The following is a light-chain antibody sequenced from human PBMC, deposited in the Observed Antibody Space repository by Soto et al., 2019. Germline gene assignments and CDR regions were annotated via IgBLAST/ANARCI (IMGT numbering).Light chain of an antibody. CDR1: TGAVTSGYY. Sequence: QAVVTQEPSLTVSPGGTVTLTCASSTGAVTSGYYPNWFQQKPGQAPRALIYSTNNKYSWTPARFSGSLLGGKAALTLSGVQPEDEADYYCLLYYGGQMGVFGGGTKVTAL. J-gene: IGLJ2*01. V-gene: IGLV7-43*01. CDR2: STN. CDR3: LLYYGGQMGV.